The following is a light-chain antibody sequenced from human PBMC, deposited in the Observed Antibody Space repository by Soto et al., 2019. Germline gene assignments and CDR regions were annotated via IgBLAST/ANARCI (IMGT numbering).Light chain of an antibody. V-gene: IGLV2-8*01. CDR1: SSDVGGYNY. CDR2: EVS. CDR3: SSYAGSNNYV. J-gene: IGLJ1*01. Sequence: QSTLTQRPYASGSVGQSLTISCTGTSSDVGGYNYVSWYQQHPGKAPKLMIYEVSKRPSGVPDRFSGSKSGNTASLTVSGLQAEDEAEYYCSSYAGSNNYVFGTGTKLTVL.